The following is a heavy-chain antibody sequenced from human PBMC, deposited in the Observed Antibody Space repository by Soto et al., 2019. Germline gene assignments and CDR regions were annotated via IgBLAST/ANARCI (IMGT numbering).Heavy chain of an antibody. V-gene: IGHV1-2*02. CDR2: INPNSGGT. CDR3: TTRDYYYYYGMDV. Sequence: GASVKVSCKASGYTFTGYYMHWVRQAPGQGLEWMGWINPNSGGTNYAQKFQGRVTMTRDTSISTAYMELSRLRSDDTAVYYCTTRDYYYYYGMDVWGQGTTVTVSS. J-gene: IGHJ6*02. CDR1: GYTFTGYY.